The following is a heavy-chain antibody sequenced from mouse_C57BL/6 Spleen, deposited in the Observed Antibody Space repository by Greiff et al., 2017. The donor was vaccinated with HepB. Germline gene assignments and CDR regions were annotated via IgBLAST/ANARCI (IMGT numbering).Heavy chain of an antibody. CDR2: IFPGSGST. Sequence: QVQLKESGPELVKPGASVKISCKASGYTFTDYYINWVKQRPGQGLEWIGWIFPGSGSTYYNEKFKGKATLTVDKSSSTAYMLLSSLTSEDSAVYFCATWGTTVVAPYYYAMDYWGQGTSVTVSS. V-gene: IGHV1-75*01. D-gene: IGHD1-1*01. J-gene: IGHJ4*01. CDR3: ATWGTTVVAPYYYAMDY. CDR1: GYTFTDYY.